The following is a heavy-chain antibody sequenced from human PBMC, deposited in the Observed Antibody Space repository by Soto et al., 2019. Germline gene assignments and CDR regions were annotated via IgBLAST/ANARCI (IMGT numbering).Heavy chain of an antibody. V-gene: IGHV3-30-3*01. J-gene: IGHJ6*02. CDR3: ARDRVEGYYYYGMDV. Sequence: GGSLRLSCAASGFTFSSYAMHWVRQAPGKGLEWVAVISYDGSNKYYADSVKGRFTISRDNSKNTLYLQMNSLRAEDTAVYYCARDRVEGYYYYGMDVWGQGTTVTVSS. CDR2: ISYDGSNK. CDR1: GFTFSSYA. D-gene: IGHD2-21*01.